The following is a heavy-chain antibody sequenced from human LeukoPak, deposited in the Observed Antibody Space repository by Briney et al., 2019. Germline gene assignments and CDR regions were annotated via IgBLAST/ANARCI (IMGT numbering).Heavy chain of an antibody. J-gene: IGHJ4*02. Sequence: GGSLRLSCAASGFTFSSYSMNWVRQAPGKGLEWVSYITSSSSTIYYADSVKGRFTISRDNAKNSLYLQMNSLRAEDTAVYYCARDDYSGSYHAPFDYWGQGTLVTVSS. CDR2: ITSSSSTI. D-gene: IGHD1-26*01. CDR1: GFTFSSYS. CDR3: ARDDYSGSYHAPFDY. V-gene: IGHV3-48*04.